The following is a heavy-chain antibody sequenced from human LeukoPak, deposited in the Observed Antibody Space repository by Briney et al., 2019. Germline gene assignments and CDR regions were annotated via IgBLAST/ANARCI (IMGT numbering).Heavy chain of an antibody. CDR2: IFLGDSDT. J-gene: IGHJ4*02. CDR3: ARGFGYAGNYFDY. CDR1: GYSFSSYW. V-gene: IGHV5-51*01. D-gene: IGHD5-18*01. Sequence: GESLKISCRGSGYSFSSYWIGWVRQMPGKGLEWMGIIFLGDSDTRYSPSFQGQVIISADKSISTAYLQWSSLEASDTAIYYCARGFGYAGNYFDYWGQGTLVTVSS.